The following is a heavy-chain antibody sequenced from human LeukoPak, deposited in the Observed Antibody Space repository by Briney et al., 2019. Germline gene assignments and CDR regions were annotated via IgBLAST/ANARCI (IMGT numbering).Heavy chain of an antibody. V-gene: IGHV1-2*02. D-gene: IGHD3-3*01. CDR2: INPNSGGT. CDR3: AREPIYDFWSGYLDPYYYYYGMDV. J-gene: IGHJ6*02. CDR1: GYTFTSFG. Sequence: ASVKVSCKASGYTFTSFGISWVRQAPGQGLEWMGWINPNSGGTNYAQKFQGRVTMTRDTSISTAYMELSRLRSDDTAVYYCAREPIYDFWSGYLDPYYYYYGMDVWGQGTTVTVSS.